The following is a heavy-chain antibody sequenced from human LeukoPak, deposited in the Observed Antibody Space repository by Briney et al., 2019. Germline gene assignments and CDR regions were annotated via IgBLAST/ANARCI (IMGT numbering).Heavy chain of an antibody. CDR1: GFTFDDYA. V-gene: IGHV3-9*01. Sequence: GRSLGLSCAASGFTFDDYAMHWVRRAPGKGLEWVSSISWKSDTIGYADSVKGRFTISRDNAKNSLYLQMNSLRPEDTALYYCAKSFYTSPPAGMDVWGQGTTVTVSS. D-gene: IGHD2-2*02. J-gene: IGHJ6*02. CDR2: ISWKSDTI. CDR3: AKSFYTSPPAGMDV.